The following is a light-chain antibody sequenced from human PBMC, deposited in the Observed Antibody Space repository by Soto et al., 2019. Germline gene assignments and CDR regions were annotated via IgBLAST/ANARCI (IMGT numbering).Light chain of an antibody. CDR3: SSYTSSDTYV. CDR2: EVS. CDR1: SSDVGGYNF. Sequence: QSALTQPASVSGSPGQSITISCTGTSSDVGGYNFVSWYQQHPGKAPKLMLFEVSNRPPGVSNRFSGSKSGNTASLTISGLQAEDEADYYCSSYTSSDTYVFGTGTKLTVL. J-gene: IGLJ1*01. V-gene: IGLV2-14*01.